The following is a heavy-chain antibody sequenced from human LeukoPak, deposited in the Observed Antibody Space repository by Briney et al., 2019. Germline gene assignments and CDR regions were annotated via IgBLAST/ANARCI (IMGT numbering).Heavy chain of an antibody. CDR2: IYYSGST. D-gene: IGHD2-2*01. Sequence: SETLSLTCAVYGGSFSGYYLSWIRQPPGKGLEWIGYIYYSGSTNYNPSLKSRVTISVDTSKNQFSLKLSSVTAADTAVYYCARERFVVVPAARDRPYYYYYMDVWGKGTTVTVSS. CDR1: GGSFSGYY. J-gene: IGHJ6*03. V-gene: IGHV4-59*01. CDR3: ARERFVVVPAARDRPYYYYYMDV.